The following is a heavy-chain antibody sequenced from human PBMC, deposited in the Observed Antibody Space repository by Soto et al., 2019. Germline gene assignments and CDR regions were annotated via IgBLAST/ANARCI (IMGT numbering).Heavy chain of an antibody. D-gene: IGHD2-2*01. CDR1: GFTFSSYA. CDR2: ISYDGSNK. J-gene: IGHJ6*02. CDR3: ARDSNYYYYGMDV. V-gene: IGHV3-30-3*01. Sequence: GGSLRLSCAASGFTFSSYAMHWVRQAPGKGLEWVAVISYDGSNKYYADSVKGRFTISRDNSKNTLYLQMNSLRAEDTAVYYCARDSNYYYYGMDVWGQGTTVTVSS.